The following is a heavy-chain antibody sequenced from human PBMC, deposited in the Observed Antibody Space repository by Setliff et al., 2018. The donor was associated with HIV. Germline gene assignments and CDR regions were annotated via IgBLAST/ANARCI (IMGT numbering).Heavy chain of an antibody. J-gene: IGHJ6*03. D-gene: IGHD3-16*02. CDR3: ARGIKVVGGVIVGSMDV. V-gene: IGHV3-7*03. CDR1: GFIFSGYW. Sequence: PGGSLRLSCAASGFIFSGYWMTWIRQAPGKGLEWLAQIHPDSTAANYVDSVKGRFTISRDNAKNSLYLQMNSLRAEDTAVYSCARGIKVVGGVIVGSMDVWGKGTTVTVSS. CDR2: IHPDSTAA.